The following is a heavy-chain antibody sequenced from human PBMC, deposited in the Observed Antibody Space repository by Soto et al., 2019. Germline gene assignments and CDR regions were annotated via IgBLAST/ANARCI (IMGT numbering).Heavy chain of an antibody. CDR3: ARHPSDFWFDP. Sequence: SETLSLTCGVYVGPLSDYSWNWIRQSPGKGLEWIGSIYYSGSTYYNPSLKSRVTVSVDTSKNQFSLKLSSVTAADTAVYYCARHPSDFWFDPWGQGTLVTVSS. V-gene: IGHV4-34*01. J-gene: IGHJ5*02. CDR2: IYYSGST. CDR1: VGPLSDYS. D-gene: IGHD2-21*02.